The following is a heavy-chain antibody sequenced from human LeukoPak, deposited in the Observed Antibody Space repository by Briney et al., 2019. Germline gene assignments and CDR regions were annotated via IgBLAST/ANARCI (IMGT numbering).Heavy chain of an antibody. CDR2: IYSGGRT. D-gene: IGHD3-10*01. Sequence: AGGSLRLSCAASGFTVSTNYMSWVRQAPGKGLEWVSVIYSGGRTYYADSVKGRFTISRDNSKSTLYLQMNSLRGEDAAVYYCAIGLLSIYYFDYWGQGTLVTVSS. CDR1: GFTVSTNY. V-gene: IGHV3-66*01. J-gene: IGHJ4*02. CDR3: AIGLLSIYYFDY.